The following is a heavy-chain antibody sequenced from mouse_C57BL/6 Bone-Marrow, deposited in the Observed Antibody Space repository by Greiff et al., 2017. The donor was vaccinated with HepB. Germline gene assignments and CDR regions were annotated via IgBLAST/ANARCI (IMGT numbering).Heavy chain of an antibody. CDR1: GYTFTSYW. D-gene: IGHD2-3*01. J-gene: IGHJ2*01. V-gene: IGHV1-55*01. CDR3: ARMSGYSYFDY. CDR2: IYPGSGST. Sequence: QVHVKQPGAELVKPGASVKMSCKASGYTFTSYWITWVKQRPGQGLEWIGDIYPGSGSTNYNEKFKSKATLTVDTSSSTAYMQLSSLTSEDSAVYYCARMSGYSYFDYWGQGTTLTVSS.